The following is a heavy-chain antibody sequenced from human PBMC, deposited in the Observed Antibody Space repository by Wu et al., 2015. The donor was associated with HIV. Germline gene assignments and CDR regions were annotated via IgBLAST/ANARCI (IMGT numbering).Heavy chain of an antibody. D-gene: IGHD2-2*01. CDR1: GYTFTGYY. Sequence: QVQLVQSGAEVKKPGASVKVSCKASGYTFTGYYMHWVRQAPGQGLEWMGWINPNSGGTNYAQKFQGRVTMTRDTSISTAYMELSRLRSDDTAVYYCARDIPALGGRGYRYQLLCSVPPLGYYYYYMDVWAKGPRSPSP. V-gene: IGHV1-2*02. CDR2: INPNSGGT. CDR3: ARDIPALGGRGYRYQLLCSVPPLGYYYYYMDV. J-gene: IGHJ6*03.